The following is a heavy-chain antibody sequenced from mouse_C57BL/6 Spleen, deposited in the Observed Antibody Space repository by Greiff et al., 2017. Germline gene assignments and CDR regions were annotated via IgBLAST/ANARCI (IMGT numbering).Heavy chain of an antibody. D-gene: IGHD1-1*01. CDR3: ASYYYGSSFDY. CDR1: GYTFTSYW. CDR2: IDPSDSYT. Sequence: VQLQQPGAELVKPGASVKLSCKASGYTFTSYWMQWVKQRPGQGLEWIGEIDPSDSYTNYNQKFKGKATLTVDTSSSTAYMQLSSLTSEASAVYYCASYYYGSSFDYWGQGTTLTVSS. V-gene: IGHV1-50*01. J-gene: IGHJ2*01.